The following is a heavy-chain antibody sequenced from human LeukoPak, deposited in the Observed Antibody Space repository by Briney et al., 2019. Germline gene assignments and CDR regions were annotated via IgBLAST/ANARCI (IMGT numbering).Heavy chain of an antibody. Sequence: GGSLRLSCAASGFTFSSYEMNWVRQAPGKGLGWVSYISSSGSTIYYADSVKGRFTISRDNAKNSLYLQMNSLKTEDTAVYYCSTGKTYDSSAYYTRFWGQGTLVTVSS. J-gene: IGHJ4*02. V-gene: IGHV3-48*03. CDR3: STGKTYDSSAYYTRF. CDR2: ISSSGSTI. CDR1: GFTFSSYE. D-gene: IGHD3-22*01.